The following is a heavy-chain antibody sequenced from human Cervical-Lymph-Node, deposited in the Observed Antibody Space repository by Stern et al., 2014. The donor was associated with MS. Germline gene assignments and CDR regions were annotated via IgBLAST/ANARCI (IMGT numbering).Heavy chain of an antibody. V-gene: IGHV1-69*09. D-gene: IGHD6-13*01. CDR1: GGTFSSYA. J-gene: IGHJ6*02. CDR2: IIPILGIA. CDR3: ARDRNSWNYYYYYGMDV. Sequence: QVQLVESGAEVKKPGSSVKVSCKASGGTFSSYAISWVRQAPGQGLEGMGRIIPILGIANYAQKFQGRVTITADKSTSTAYMELSSLRSEDTAVYYCARDRNSWNYYYYYGMDVWGQGTTVTVSS.